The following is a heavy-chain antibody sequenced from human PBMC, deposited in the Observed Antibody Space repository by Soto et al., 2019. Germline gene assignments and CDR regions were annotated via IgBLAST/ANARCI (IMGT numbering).Heavy chain of an antibody. Sequence: GGSLRLSCAASGFTFSSYGMHWVRQAPGKGLEWVAVISYDGSNKYYADSVKGRFTISRDNSKNTLYLQMNSLRAEDTAVYYCAKDSTRTDIVVVVAARGYYFDYWGQGTLVTVSS. V-gene: IGHV3-30*18. CDR3: AKDSTRTDIVVVVAARGYYFDY. D-gene: IGHD2-15*01. CDR2: ISYDGSNK. CDR1: GFTFSSYG. J-gene: IGHJ4*02.